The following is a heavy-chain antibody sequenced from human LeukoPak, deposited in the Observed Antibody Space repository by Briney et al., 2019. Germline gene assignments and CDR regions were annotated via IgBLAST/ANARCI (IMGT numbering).Heavy chain of an antibody. V-gene: IGHV4-59*01. CDR3: ARGLPGAVGAADY. D-gene: IGHD2-2*01. CDR2: THYTGNT. J-gene: IGHJ4*02. CDR1: GGSFSGYY. Sequence: KDSETLSLTCAVYGGSFSGYYWSWIRQPPGKGLEWIGFTHYTGNTNYNPSLKSRLTISVATSKNQFSLKLSSVTAADTAVYYCARGLPGAVGAADYWGQGTPVTVSS.